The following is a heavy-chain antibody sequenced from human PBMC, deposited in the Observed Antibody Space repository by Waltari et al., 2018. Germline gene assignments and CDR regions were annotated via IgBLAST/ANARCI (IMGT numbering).Heavy chain of an antibody. CDR2: INPKNGGT. V-gene: IGHV1-2*02. Sequence: QVQLVQSGAEVKKPGASVRVSCKTSGYTFTDYYIHWVRQAPGQGLEWMGWINPKNGGTHYAQKFQGRFTMTSDTSITTAFMDLSSLTSDDTAIYYCAGDPIAAAGGYWGQGTLVTVPS. J-gene: IGHJ4*02. CDR1: GYTFTDYY. D-gene: IGHD6-13*01. CDR3: AGDPIAAAGGY.